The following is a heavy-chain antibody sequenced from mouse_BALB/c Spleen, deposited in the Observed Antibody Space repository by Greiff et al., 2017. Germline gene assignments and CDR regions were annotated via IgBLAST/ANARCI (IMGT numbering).Heavy chain of an antibody. CDR1: GFTFSSFG. D-gene: IGHD2-2*01. V-gene: IGHV5-17*02. Sequence: EVMLVESGGGLVQPGGSRKLSCAASGFTFSSFGMHWVRQAPEKGLEWVAYISSGSSTIYYADTVKGRFTISRDNPKNTLFLQMTSLRSEDTAMYYCARAIYYGYGYAMDYWGQGTSVTVSS. CDR3: ARAIYYGYGYAMDY. CDR2: ISSGSSTI. J-gene: IGHJ4*01.